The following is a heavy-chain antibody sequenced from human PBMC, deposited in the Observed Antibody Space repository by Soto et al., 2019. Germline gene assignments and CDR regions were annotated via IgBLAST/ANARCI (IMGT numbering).Heavy chain of an antibody. V-gene: IGHV1-69*13. J-gene: IGHJ6*02. CDR2: IIPIFGTA. D-gene: IGHD4-17*01. CDR3: ARSGGYGDYGVNYYYYYGMDV. CDR1: GGTFSSYA. Sequence: SVKVSCKASGGTFSSYAISWVRQAPGQGLEWMGGIIPIFGTANYAQKFQGRVTITADESTSTAYMELSSLRSEDTAVYYCARSGGYGDYGVNYYYYYGMDVWGQGTTVTVSS.